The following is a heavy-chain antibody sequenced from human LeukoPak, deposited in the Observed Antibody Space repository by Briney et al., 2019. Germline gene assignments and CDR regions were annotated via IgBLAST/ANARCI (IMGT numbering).Heavy chain of an antibody. CDR2: IKQDGSEK. Sequence: GGSLRLSCAASGFTFSSYWMSWVRQAPGKGLEWVANIKQDGSEKYYVDSVKGRFTISRDNTKNSLYLQMNSLRAEDTAVYYCARDRPYYDILTGYRRNWFDPWGQGTLVTVSS. CDR1: GFTFSSYW. V-gene: IGHV3-7*01. J-gene: IGHJ5*02. CDR3: ARDRPYYDILTGYRRNWFDP. D-gene: IGHD3-9*01.